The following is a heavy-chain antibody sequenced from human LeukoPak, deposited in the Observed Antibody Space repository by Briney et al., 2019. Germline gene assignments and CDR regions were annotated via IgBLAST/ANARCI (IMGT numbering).Heavy chain of an antibody. CDR1: GYTLTELS. CDR3: ATGVLSPLDEYYFDY. V-gene: IGHV1-24*01. D-gene: IGHD2-8*02. CDR2: FDPEDGET. Sequence: GASVKVSCKVSGYTLTELSMHWVRQAPGKGLEWMGGFDPEDGETIYAQKFQGRVAMTEDTSTDTAYMELSSLRSEDTAVYYCATGVLSPLDEYYFDYWGQGTLVTVSS. J-gene: IGHJ4*02.